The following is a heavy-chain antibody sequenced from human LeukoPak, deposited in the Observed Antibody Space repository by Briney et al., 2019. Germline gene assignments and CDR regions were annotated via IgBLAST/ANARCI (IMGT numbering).Heavy chain of an antibody. D-gene: IGHD6-19*01. CDR3: AKEPAYSSGWRFDY. CDR2: FTVSPATT. J-gene: IGHJ4*02. CDR1: GFTFRSYA. Sequence: GGSLRLSCAASGFTFRSYAMSWVRQAPGKGVEGGSDFTVSPATTYYADSVTARFTISRDNSNNTLYLQMNSLRAEDTAVYYCAKEPAYSSGWRFDYWGQGTLVTVSS. V-gene: IGHV3-23*01.